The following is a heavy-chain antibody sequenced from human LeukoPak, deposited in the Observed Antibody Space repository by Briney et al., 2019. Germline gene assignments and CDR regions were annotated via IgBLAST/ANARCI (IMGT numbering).Heavy chain of an antibody. J-gene: IGHJ6*03. V-gene: IGHV4-59*12. CDR1: GGSISSYY. Sequence: SETLSLTCTVSGGSISSYYWSWIRQPPGKGLEWIGYIYYSGSTNYNPSLKSRVTISVDTSKNQFSLKLSSVTAADTAVYYCARGLRVAYYYYYYMDVWGKGTTVTVSS. CDR2: IYYSGST. CDR3: ARGLRVAYYYYYYMDV. D-gene: IGHD2-15*01.